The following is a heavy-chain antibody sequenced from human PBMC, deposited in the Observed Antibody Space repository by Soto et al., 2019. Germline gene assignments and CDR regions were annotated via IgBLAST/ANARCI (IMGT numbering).Heavy chain of an antibody. Sequence: AGSLRRSCAASVFSFSTDNLNWVRQAPGKGLEWVSSIDASSTPIYYADSVKGRFTISRDNGKSSLYLQMDSLRAEDTALYYCVRQQYDFLVDPWGQGTLVTVSS. CDR3: VRQQYDFLVDP. D-gene: IGHD3-16*01. CDR1: VFSFSTDN. CDR2: IDASSTPI. J-gene: IGHJ5*02. V-gene: IGHV3-21*01.